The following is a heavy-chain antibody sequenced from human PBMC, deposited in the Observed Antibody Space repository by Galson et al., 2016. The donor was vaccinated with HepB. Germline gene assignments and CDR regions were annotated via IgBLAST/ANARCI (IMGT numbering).Heavy chain of an antibody. CDR1: GFTFSSYV. D-gene: IGHD6-13*01. CDR2: IGGSGSGT. V-gene: IGHV3-23*01. Sequence: SLRLSCAASGFTFSSYVMSWVRQAPGKGLEWVSAIGGSGSGTYYAGSVKGRFTISRDNSKNTLYLQMNTLRAEDTAVYYCARADIGTSGTFPKFDPWGQGTLVTVSS. CDR3: ARADIGTSGTFPKFDP. J-gene: IGHJ5*02.